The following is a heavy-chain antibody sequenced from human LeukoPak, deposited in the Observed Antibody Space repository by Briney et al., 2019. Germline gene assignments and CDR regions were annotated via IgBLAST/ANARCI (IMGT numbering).Heavy chain of an antibody. Sequence: GGSLRLSCAASGFTLSSYWMTWVRQAPGKGLEWVANIKQDGSEKYYVDSVKGRFTISRDNAKNSLYLQMNSLRAGDTAVYYCARALDSSTSRYQAFEYWGQGTLVTVSS. CDR2: IKQDGSEK. CDR1: GFTLSSYW. CDR3: ARALDSSTSRYQAFEY. D-gene: IGHD2-2*01. V-gene: IGHV3-7*01. J-gene: IGHJ4*02.